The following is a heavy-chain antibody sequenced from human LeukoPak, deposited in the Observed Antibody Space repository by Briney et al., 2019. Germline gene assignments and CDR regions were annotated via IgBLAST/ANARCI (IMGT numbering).Heavy chain of an antibody. J-gene: IGHJ6*03. CDR3: ARFGSSSWDYYYMDV. CDR2: IYTSGST. Sequence: LETLSLTCTVSGGSISSYYWSWIRQPPGKGLEWIGYIYTSGSTNYNPSLKSRVTISVDTSKNQFSLKLSSVTAADTAVYYCARFGSSSWDYYYMDVWGKGTTVTVSS. CDR1: GGSISSYY. D-gene: IGHD6-13*01. V-gene: IGHV4-4*09.